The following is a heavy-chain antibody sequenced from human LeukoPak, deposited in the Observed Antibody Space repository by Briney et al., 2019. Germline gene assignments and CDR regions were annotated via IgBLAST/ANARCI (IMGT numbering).Heavy chain of an antibody. CDR3: AKGVYCSGGSCFSEGVGYYYYYMDV. D-gene: IGHD2-15*01. V-gene: IGHV3-23*01. CDR1: GFTFSSYA. J-gene: IGHJ6*03. Sequence: PGGSLRLSCAASGFTFSSYAMSWVRQAPGKGLEWVSATSGSGGSTYYADSVKGRFTISRDNSKNTLYLQMNSLRAEDTAVYYCAKGVYCSGGSCFSEGVGYYYYYMDVWGKGTTVTVSS. CDR2: TSGSGGST.